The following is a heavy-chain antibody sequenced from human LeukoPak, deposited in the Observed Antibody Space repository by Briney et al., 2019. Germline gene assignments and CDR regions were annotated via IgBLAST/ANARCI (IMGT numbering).Heavy chain of an antibody. CDR1: GCTFSDAW. V-gene: IGHV3-15*01. CDR2: IKPKAAGGTT. Sequence: PGGSLRLSCAASGCTFSDAWMHWVLQAPGKGLEWIGRIKPKAAGGTTESAAPVTGRFTISRDDSKKMVFLQMNSLTTEDTAVYYCTTLRTVWGQGTLVTVSS. D-gene: IGHD3/OR15-3a*01. CDR3: TTLRTV. J-gene: IGHJ4*02.